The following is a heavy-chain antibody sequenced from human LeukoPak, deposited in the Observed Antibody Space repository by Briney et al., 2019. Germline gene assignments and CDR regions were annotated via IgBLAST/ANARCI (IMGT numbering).Heavy chain of an antibody. D-gene: IGHD2-2*01. CDR1: GYSFISYW. Sequence: GESLKISCEGSGYSFISYWIGWVRQMPGKGLEWMGIIYPGDSDTRYSPSFQGQVTISADKSISTAYLQWNSLKASDTALYYCARNTNGLFDYWGQGTLVTVSS. V-gene: IGHV5-51*01. CDR3: ARNTNGLFDY. CDR2: IYPGDSDT. J-gene: IGHJ4*02.